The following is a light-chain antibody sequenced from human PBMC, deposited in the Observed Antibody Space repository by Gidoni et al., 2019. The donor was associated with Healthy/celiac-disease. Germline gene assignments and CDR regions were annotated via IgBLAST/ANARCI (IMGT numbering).Light chain of an antibody. CDR1: SSNIGSNT. CDR2: SNN. Sequence: QSVLPQPPSSSGTPGPRVTISCSGSSSNIGSNTVNWYQQLPGTAPKLLIYSNNQRPSGVPDRFSGSKSGTSASLAIRGLQSEDEADYYCAAWDDSLNAVVFGGGTKLTVL. J-gene: IGLJ2*01. CDR3: AAWDDSLNAVV. V-gene: IGLV1-44*01.